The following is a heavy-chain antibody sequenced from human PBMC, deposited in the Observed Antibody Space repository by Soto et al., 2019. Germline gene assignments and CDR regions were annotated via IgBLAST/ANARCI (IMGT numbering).Heavy chain of an antibody. D-gene: IGHD1-20*01. CDR3: PKPPSIKYGFDY. J-gene: IGHJ4*02. Sequence: EVQLVESGGGLVQPGGSLRLSCAASGFSFRGYGLTWVRQAPGKGLEWVSAISSSSGSTFYADSVKGRFIISRDNSKNTQYLQINSLRVEDTAVYYCPKPPSIKYGFDYWGQGTLVAVSS. V-gene: IGHV3-23*04. CDR1: GFSFRGYG. CDR2: ISSSSGST.